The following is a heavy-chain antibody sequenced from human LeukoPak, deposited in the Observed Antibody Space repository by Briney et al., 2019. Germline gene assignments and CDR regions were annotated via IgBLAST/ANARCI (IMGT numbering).Heavy chain of an antibody. V-gene: IGHV1-69*04. D-gene: IGHD6-13*01. Sequence: ASVKVSCKASGGTFSSYAFSWVRQPPGQGLEWMGRIIPILGIANYAQKFQGRVTITADKSTSTAYMELSSLRSEDTAVYYCARGRIAAAANFDYWGQGTLVTVSS. CDR1: GGTFSSYA. J-gene: IGHJ4*02. CDR2: IIPILGIA. CDR3: ARGRIAAAANFDY.